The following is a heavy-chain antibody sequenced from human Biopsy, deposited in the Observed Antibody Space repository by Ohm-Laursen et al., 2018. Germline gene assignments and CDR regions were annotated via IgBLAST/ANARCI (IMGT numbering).Heavy chain of an antibody. V-gene: IGHV4-59*01. J-gene: IGHJ6*02. CDR2: IYYSGST. CDR3: ARAINSTGWPYYYFYGMDV. D-gene: IGHD2/OR15-2a*01. Sequence: SQTLSLTCPVSGGSISSDYWSWIRQTPGKGLEWIGYIYYSGSTNYNPSLKSRVTISVDTSKNQFSLRLNSVTAADTAVYYCARAINSTGWPYYYFYGMDVWGQGTTVTVSS. CDR1: GGSISSDY.